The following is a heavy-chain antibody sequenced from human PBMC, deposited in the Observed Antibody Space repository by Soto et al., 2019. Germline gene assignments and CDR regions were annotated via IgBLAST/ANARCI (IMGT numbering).Heavy chain of an antibody. CDR1: GYTFTSYT. Sequence: QVQLVQSGTEVKKPGASVKVSCKASGYTFTSYTITWVRQAPGQGLEWMGSISVHSGNTNYAQKLQGRVTMATDTSSNTAYLELRSLRSDDTAVYYCARGYYDSSGYYYRYWGQGTLVTVSS. CDR2: ISVHSGNT. D-gene: IGHD3-22*01. J-gene: IGHJ4*02. CDR3: ARGYYDSSGYYYRY. V-gene: IGHV1-18*01.